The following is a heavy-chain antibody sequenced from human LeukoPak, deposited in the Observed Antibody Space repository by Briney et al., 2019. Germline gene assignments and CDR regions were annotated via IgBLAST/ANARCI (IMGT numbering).Heavy chain of an antibody. Sequence: SETLSLTCAVYGGSFSGYYWSWIRQPPGKGLEWIGEINHSGSTNYNPSLKSRVTISVDTSKNQFSLKLSSVTAADTAVYYCARHVGTAMCIFDYWGQGTLVTVSS. CDR2: INHSGST. J-gene: IGHJ4*02. CDR1: GGSFSGYY. V-gene: IGHV4-34*01. D-gene: IGHD5-18*01. CDR3: ARHVGTAMCIFDY.